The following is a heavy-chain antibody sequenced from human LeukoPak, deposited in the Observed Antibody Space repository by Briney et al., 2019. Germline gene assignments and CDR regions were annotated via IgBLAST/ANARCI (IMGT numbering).Heavy chain of an antibody. CDR1: GGSIRSCY. V-gene: IGHV4-4*07. CDR2: MHSSGGN. Sequence: SDTLSLTCTISGGSIRSCYWSWIRQPAGKGLVWIKRMHSSGGNNYNPAFESRVTMSLDTSKNQLSLKVDSVTAADTAMYYCAREAVHYGSGSHDYWGQGTLVAVSS. J-gene: IGHJ4*02. D-gene: IGHD3-10*01. CDR3: AREAVHYGSGSHDY.